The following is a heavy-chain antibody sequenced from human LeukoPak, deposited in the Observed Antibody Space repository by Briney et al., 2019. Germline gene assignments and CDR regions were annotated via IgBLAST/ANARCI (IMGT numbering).Heavy chain of an antibody. CDR1: GGSISSSSYY. V-gene: IGHV4-39*07. CDR3: ARGDTPGYSSSWYPENWFDP. Sequence: SETLSLTCTISGGSISSSSYYWGWIRQPPGKGLEWIGSIYYSGSTYYNPSLKSRVTISVDTSKNQFSLKLSSVTAADTAVYYCARGDTPGYSSSWYPENWFDPWGQGTLVTVSS. J-gene: IGHJ5*02. CDR2: IYYSGST. D-gene: IGHD6-13*01.